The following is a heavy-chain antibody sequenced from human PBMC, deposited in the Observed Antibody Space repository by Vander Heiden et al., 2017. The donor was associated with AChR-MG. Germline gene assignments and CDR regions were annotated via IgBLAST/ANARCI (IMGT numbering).Heavy chain of an antibody. CDR1: EFTFSTYA. Sequence: EVQLLESGGGLVQPGGSLRLSCETPEFTFSTYAMSWVRQAPGRGPEWVSSIDNSGGSTFYADSVKGRFTISRDNSRNTLFLQMDSLRVEDTAVYYCAKDWPRHWQNYWGQGTLVTVSS. D-gene: IGHD1-1*01. CDR3: AKDWPRHWQNY. V-gene: IGHV3-23*01. J-gene: IGHJ4*02. CDR2: IDNSGGST.